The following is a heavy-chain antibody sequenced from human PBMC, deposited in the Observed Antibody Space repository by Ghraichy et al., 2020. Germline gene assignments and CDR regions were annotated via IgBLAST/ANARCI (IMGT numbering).Heavy chain of an antibody. CDR1: GFSFSRFG. CDR3: ARDLYDHYMDV. Sequence: GGSLRLSCAASGFSFSRFGLYWVRQAPGKGLDWVAFIRYDESNIFYGDSVEGRFSISRDISKNTVYLHMNSLRPEDSAVYYCARDLYDHYMDVWGKGTAVTVSS. CDR2: IRYDESNI. V-gene: IGHV3-30*02. J-gene: IGHJ6*03.